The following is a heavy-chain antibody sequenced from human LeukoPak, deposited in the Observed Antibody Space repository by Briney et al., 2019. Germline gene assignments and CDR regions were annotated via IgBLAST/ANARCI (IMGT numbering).Heavy chain of an antibody. V-gene: IGHV3-21*01. J-gene: IGHJ4*02. CDR2: IANSSSYI. CDR3: ARSYGGSGFSD. D-gene: IGHD3-3*01. CDR1: GFTFSKYI. Sequence: GGSLRLSCADSGFTFSKYIMNWVRQAPGKGLEWVSSIANSSSYIYYADSVKGRFTSSRDNAKNSLYLQMNSLRADDTAVYYCARSYGGSGFSDWGQGTLVTVSS.